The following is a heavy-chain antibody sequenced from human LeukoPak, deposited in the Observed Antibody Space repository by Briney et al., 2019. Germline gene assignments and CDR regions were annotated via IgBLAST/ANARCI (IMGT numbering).Heavy chain of an antibody. D-gene: IGHD2-2*01. J-gene: IGHJ4*02. CDR3: ARGLDCSNTSCYGPVDY. CDR2: INHSGST. V-gene: IGHV4-34*01. Sequence: SEPLSLTCEVYGGSFSCYYWSWIRPPPGKGLEWIGEINHSGSTNYDPSLKSRVTMSVDTSKNQFFLKLSSVTAADTAVYYCARGLDCSNTSCYGPVDYWGQGTLVTVSS. CDR1: GGSFSCYY.